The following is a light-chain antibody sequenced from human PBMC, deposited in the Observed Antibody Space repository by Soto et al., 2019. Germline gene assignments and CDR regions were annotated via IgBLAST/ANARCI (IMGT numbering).Light chain of an antibody. CDR2: DAS. V-gene: IGKV1-33*01. Sequence: DIQMTQSPSSLSASVGDRVTITCQASQDISNYLNWYQQKPGKAPKLLIYDASNLGTGVPSRFSGSRSGTDFTFTISSLQPEDIATYYRQQYDNLPITFGQGTRLEIK. J-gene: IGKJ5*01. CDR3: QQYDNLPIT. CDR1: QDISNY.